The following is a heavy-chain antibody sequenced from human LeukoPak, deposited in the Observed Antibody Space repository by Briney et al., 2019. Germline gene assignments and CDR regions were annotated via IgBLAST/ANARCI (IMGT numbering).Heavy chain of an antibody. D-gene: IGHD3-3*01. CDR3: ARVGRRFWEWPAGHY. Sequence: GGSVKVSCKASGYTFTSYGISWVRQAPGQGLEWMGWISAYNGNTNYAQKLQGRVTMTTDTSTSTAYMELKSLRSDDAAVYYCARVGRRFWEWPAGHYWGQGTLVTVSS. CDR2: ISAYNGNT. CDR1: GYTFTSYG. V-gene: IGHV1-18*01. J-gene: IGHJ4*02.